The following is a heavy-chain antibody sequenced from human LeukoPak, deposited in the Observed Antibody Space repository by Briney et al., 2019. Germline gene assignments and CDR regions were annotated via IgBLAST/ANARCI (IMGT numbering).Heavy chain of an antibody. CDR1: GYTFTSYY. CDR2: INPTGGST. CDR3: AKDKWLDLYYFDY. D-gene: IGHD6-19*01. Sequence: ASVKVSCKASGYTFTSYYMHWVRQAPGQGLEWMGLINPTGGSTGYAQKFQGRVTMTRDMSTSTVYMELSSLRSEDTAVYYCAKDKWLDLYYFDYWGQGTLVTVSS. V-gene: IGHV1-46*01. J-gene: IGHJ4*02.